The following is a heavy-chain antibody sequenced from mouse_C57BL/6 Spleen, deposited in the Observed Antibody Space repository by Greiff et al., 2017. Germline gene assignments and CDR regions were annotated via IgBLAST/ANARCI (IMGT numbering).Heavy chain of an antibody. J-gene: IGHJ4*01. D-gene: IGHD2-1*01. Sequence: VQLQQSGAELVRPGTSVKVSCKASGYAFTNYLIEWVKQRPGQGLEWIGVINPGSGGTNYNEKFKGKATLTADKSSSTAYMQLSSLTSEDSAVYFCARQGYYGNYYYAMDYWGQGTSVTVSS. CDR1: GYAFTNYL. CDR2: INPGSGGT. CDR3: ARQGYYGNYYYAMDY. V-gene: IGHV1-54*01.